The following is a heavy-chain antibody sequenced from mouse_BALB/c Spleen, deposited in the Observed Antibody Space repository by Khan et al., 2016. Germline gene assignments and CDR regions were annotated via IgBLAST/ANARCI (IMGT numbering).Heavy chain of an antibody. V-gene: IGHV7-3*02. Sequence: EVELVEAGGGLVQPGGSLRLSCATSGFTFTDYYMSWVRQPPGKALEWLGFIRNKANGYTTEYSASVKGRFTISRDNSQSILYLQMNTLRAEDSATYYCARNWDYYDAMDYWGQGTSVTVSS. CDR1: GFTFTDYY. CDR2: IRNKANGYTT. J-gene: IGHJ4*01. D-gene: IGHD4-1*01. CDR3: ARNWDYYDAMDY.